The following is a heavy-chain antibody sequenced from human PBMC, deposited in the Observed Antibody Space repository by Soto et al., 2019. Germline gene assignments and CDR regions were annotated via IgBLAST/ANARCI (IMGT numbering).Heavy chain of an antibody. CDR2: IDSSSKTI. V-gene: IGHV3-48*02. CDR1: GFTFSRYS. D-gene: IGHD5-12*01. Sequence: GGSLRLSCAASGFTFSRYSMNWVRQAPGKGLEWLSYIDSSSKTIYYADSVKGRFIISRDDAKNSLYLQMNSLRDEDTAVYHCARGGVATIFGDSWGQGTLVTVS. CDR3: ARGGVATIFGDS. J-gene: IGHJ4*02.